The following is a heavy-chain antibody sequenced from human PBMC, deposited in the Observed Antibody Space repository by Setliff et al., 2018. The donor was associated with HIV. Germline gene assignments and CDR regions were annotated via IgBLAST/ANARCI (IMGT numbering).Heavy chain of an antibody. D-gene: IGHD2-15*01. CDR2: IYYSGRT. CDR3: ARSSRGYCSGGSCYGFDP. Sequence: PSETLSLTCIVSHGSITSTSYYWGWVRQSPGRGLEWIGSIYYSGRTYYNPSLKSRLSMSVDTSRNQFSLDLTSVTAADTAVYYCARSSRGYCSGGSCYGFDPWGQGNLVTVSS. CDR1: HGSITSTSYY. V-gene: IGHV4-39*07. J-gene: IGHJ5*02.